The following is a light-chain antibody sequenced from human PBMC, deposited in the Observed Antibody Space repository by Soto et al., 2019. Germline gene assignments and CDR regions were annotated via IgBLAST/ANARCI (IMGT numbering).Light chain of an antibody. V-gene: IGKV3-15*01. J-gene: IGKJ1*01. CDR3: LQYSYSHRT. Sequence: EMVMTQSPATLSVSPGERATVSCRASQSVSRNLAWYQQKPGQAPRLLIYDASTRATGMPARFSGSGSGSEFALTISSLQSEDFAVYCCLQYSYSHRTFGQGTKVEIK. CDR1: QSVSRN. CDR2: DAS.